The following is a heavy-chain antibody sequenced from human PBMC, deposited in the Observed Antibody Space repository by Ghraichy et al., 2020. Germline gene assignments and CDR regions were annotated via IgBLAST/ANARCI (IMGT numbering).Heavy chain of an antibody. Sequence: SETLSLTCTVSGGSISSYYWNWIRQPPGKGLEWIGCIFYNGRTNYNPSLKSRVTISLDTSKNQFSLKLTSVTAADTAVYYCARAWASDLLGFDYWGQGTLVTVSS. J-gene: IGHJ4*02. CDR1: GGSISSYY. D-gene: IGHD3-3*01. V-gene: IGHV4-59*01. CDR2: IFYNGRT. CDR3: ARAWASDLLGFDY.